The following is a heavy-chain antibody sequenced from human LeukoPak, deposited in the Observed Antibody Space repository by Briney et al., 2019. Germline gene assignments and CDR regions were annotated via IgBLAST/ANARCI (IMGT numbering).Heavy chain of an antibody. V-gene: IGHV4-39*01. CDR2: IYYSGST. CDR3: ARSWWEPRRNWFDP. D-gene: IGHD1-26*01. Sequence: SETLSLTCTVSGGSISSSSYYWGWIRQPPGKGLEWIGSIYYSGSTYYNPSLKSRVTISVDTSKNQFSLKLSSVTAADTAVYYCARSWWEPRRNWFDPRGQGTLVTVSS. CDR1: GGSISSSSYY. J-gene: IGHJ5*02.